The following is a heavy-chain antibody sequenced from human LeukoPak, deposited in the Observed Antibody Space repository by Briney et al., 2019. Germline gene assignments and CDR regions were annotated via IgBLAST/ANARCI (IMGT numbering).Heavy chain of an antibody. D-gene: IGHD1-14*01. Sequence: PGGSLRLSCAASGFTFSSYAMNWVRRAPGKGLEWVSTISGSGGSTYYAGSVKGRFTISRDNSKNTLYLQMNSLRAEDTAVYYCAKLHNLNSDYWGQGTLVTVSS. CDR3: AKLHNLNSDY. J-gene: IGHJ4*02. CDR2: ISGSGGST. V-gene: IGHV3-23*01. CDR1: GFTFSSYA.